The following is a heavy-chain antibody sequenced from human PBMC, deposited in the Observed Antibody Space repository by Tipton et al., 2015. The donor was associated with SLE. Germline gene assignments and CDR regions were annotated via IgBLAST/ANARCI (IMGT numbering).Heavy chain of an antibody. J-gene: IGHJ5*02. CDR2: ISYDGSNK. D-gene: IGHD5-12*01. V-gene: IGHV3-30-3*01. CDR3: ARGRTGYGNWFDP. CDR1: GFTFSSYA. Sequence: SLRLSCAASGFTFSSYAMHWVRQAPGKGLEWVAVISYDGSNKYYADSVKGRFTISRDNSKNTLYLQMNSLRAEDTAVYYCARGRTGYGNWFDPWGQGTLVTVSS.